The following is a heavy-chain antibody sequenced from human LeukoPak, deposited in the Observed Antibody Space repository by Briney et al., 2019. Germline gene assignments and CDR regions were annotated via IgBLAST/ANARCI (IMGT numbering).Heavy chain of an antibody. D-gene: IGHD4-11*01. CDR3: AREEMTTVGASYYFFALDV. Sequence: GGSLRLSCAASGFIVSSNYMTWVRQPPGKGLEWIPILFSGGITYHADSVKGRFTISRDNSKNTLYLQMNSLRPDDTAVYYCAREEMTTVGASYYFFALDVWGQGTTVTVSS. CDR2: LFSGGIT. V-gene: IGHV3-66*02. J-gene: IGHJ6*02. CDR1: GFIVSSNY.